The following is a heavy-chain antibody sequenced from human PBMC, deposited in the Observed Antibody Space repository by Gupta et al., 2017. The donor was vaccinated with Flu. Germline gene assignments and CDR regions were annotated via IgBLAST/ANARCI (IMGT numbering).Heavy chain of an antibody. CDR2: IIPILGIA. CDR1: GGTFSSYT. CDR3: ARLGEPHYYYYGMDV. J-gene: IGHJ6*02. Sequence: QVQLVQSGAEVKKPGSSVKVSCKASGGTFSSYTISWVRQAPGQGLEWMGRIIPILGIANYAQKFQGRVTITADKSTSTAYMELSSLRSEDTAVYYCARLGEPHYYYYGMDVWGQGTTVTVSS. V-gene: IGHV1-69*02. D-gene: IGHD1-14*01.